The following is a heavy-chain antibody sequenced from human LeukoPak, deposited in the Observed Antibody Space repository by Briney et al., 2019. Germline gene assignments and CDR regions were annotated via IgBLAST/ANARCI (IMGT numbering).Heavy chain of an antibody. J-gene: IGHJ5*02. V-gene: IGHV4-59*01. CDR2: IYYSGST. D-gene: IGHD3-10*01. Sequence: PSETLSLTCTVSGGSISSYYWSWIRQPPGKGLEWIGYIYYSGSTNYNPSLKSRVTISVDTSKSQFSLKLNSVTAADTAMYYCARDGSRFVTMNWFDPWGQGTLVTVSS. CDR3: ARDGSRFVTMNWFDP. CDR1: GGSISSYY.